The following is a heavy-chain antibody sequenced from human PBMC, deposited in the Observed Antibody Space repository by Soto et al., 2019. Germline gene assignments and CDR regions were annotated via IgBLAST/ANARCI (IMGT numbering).Heavy chain of an antibody. CDR2: FDPEDGET. V-gene: IGHV1-24*01. CDR1: GYTLTEFS. Sequence: PCNVSGYTLTEFSIHCVRQAPGTVLEWMGGFDPEDGETIYAQKFQGRVTMTEDTSTDTAYMELSSLRSEDTAVYYCASVRYYYGSGSYYNLDYWRQGTLDTVTA. J-gene: IGHJ4*02. D-gene: IGHD3-10*01. CDR3: ASVRYYYGSGSYYNLDY.